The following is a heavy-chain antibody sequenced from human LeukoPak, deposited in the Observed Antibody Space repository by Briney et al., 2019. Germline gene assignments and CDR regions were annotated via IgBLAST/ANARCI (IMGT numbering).Heavy chain of an antibody. CDR1: GYTFTSYG. CDR2: ISAYNGNT. CDR3: ARDPSRVGATYTDV. D-gene: IGHD1-26*01. J-gene: IGHJ6*04. V-gene: IGHV1-18*01. Sequence: ASVKVSCTASGYTFTSYGISWVRQAPGQGLEWMGWISAYNGNTNYAQKLQGRVTMTADTYSSTAYMELRSLRSDDTAVYYCARDPSRVGATYTDVWGKGTTVTISS.